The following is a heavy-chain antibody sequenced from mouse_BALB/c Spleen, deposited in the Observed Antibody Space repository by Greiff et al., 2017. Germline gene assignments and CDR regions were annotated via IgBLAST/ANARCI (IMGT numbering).Heavy chain of an antibody. J-gene: IGHJ4*01. D-gene: IGHD1-1*01. CDR3: ARGGITTVPYYAMDY. Sequence: LVKPGASVKMSCKASGYSFTGYYMHWVKQSHGKSLEWIGYISCYNGATSYNQKFKGKATFTVDTSSSTAYMQFNSLTSEDSAVYYCARGGITTVPYYAMDYWGQGTSVTVSS. V-gene: IGHV1S34*01. CDR2: ISCYNGAT. CDR1: GYSFTGYY.